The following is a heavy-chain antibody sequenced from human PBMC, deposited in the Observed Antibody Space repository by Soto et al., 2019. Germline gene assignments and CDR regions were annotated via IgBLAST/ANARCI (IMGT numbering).Heavy chain of an antibody. V-gene: IGHV4-30-4*01. D-gene: IGHD1-26*01. CDR1: GGSISSGENF. CDR3: ARDTGTYPYYFDY. J-gene: IGHJ4*02. CDR2: IHHSGST. Sequence: LSLTCTVSGGSISSGENFWNWIRQSPGKGLEWIGYIHHSGSTYYNPSLKSRLTISVDTSKNQISLKLNSVTAADTAVYYCARDTGTYPYYFDYWGQGTLVTSPQ.